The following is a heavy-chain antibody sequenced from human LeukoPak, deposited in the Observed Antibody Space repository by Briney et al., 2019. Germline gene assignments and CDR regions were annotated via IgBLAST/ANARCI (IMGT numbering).Heavy chain of an antibody. J-gene: IGHJ4*02. CDR2: ITTSGTYI. CDR3: ARQIAYYYDSSGYYTTDY. D-gene: IGHD3-22*01. CDR1: GFTFTRFN. Sequence: GGSLRLSCAASGFTFTRFNMNWVRQAPGKGLELVSSITTSGTYIYYADSVKGRFTISRDNAKNSLYLQMNSLRAEDTAVYYCARQIAYYYDSSGYYTTDYWGQGTLVTVSS. V-gene: IGHV3-21*01.